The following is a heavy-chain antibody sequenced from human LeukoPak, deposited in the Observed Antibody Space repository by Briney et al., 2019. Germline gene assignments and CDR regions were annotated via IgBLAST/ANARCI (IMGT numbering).Heavy chain of an antibody. CDR1: GGSISSGGYY. V-gene: IGHV4-31*03. CDR2: IYYSGST. Sequence: SETLSLTCTVSGGSISSGGYYWSWIRQHPGKGLEWIRYIYYSGSTYYNPSLKSRVTISVDTSKNQFSLKLSSVTAADTAVYYCARYKDCSSTSCYGLDYFDYWGQGTLVTVSS. J-gene: IGHJ4*02. CDR3: ARYKDCSSTSCYGLDYFDY. D-gene: IGHD2-2*01.